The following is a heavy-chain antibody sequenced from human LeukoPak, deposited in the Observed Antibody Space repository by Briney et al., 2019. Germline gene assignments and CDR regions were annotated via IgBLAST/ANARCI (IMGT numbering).Heavy chain of an antibody. V-gene: IGHV3-48*03. Sequence: TGGSLRLSCAASGFTFSSYEMNWVRQAPGKGLEWISYISGGGNTIYYADSVKGRFTISRDNAKNSLYLQTNSLRAEDTAVYYCARDLYGGDYWGQGTLVTVSS. CDR2: ISGGGNTI. J-gene: IGHJ4*02. CDR1: GFTFSSYE. CDR3: ARDLYGGDY. D-gene: IGHD2/OR15-2a*01.